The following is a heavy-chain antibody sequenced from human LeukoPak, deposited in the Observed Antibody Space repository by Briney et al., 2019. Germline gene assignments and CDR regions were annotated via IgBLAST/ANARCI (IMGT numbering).Heavy chain of an antibody. CDR2: INHRGNT. D-gene: IGHD2-21*01. V-gene: IGHV4-38-2*02. CDR3: ARLSIFFDY. J-gene: IGHJ4*02. CDR1: GYSIRSDYS. Sequence: SETLSLTCTVSGYSIRSDYSWGWVRQPPGKGLEWIGVINHRGNTYYNPSLESRVTMSVDTSKNQFSLKLSSVTAADTAVYYCARLSIFFDYWGQGTLVTVSS.